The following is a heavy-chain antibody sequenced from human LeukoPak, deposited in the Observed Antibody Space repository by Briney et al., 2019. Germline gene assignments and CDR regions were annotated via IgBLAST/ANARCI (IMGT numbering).Heavy chain of an antibody. J-gene: IGHJ4*02. D-gene: IGHD3-3*01. CDR2: ISGSGGST. Sequence: PGGPLRLSCAASGFTFSSYAMSWVRQAPGKGLEWVSAISGSGGSTYYADSVKGRFTISRDNSKNTLYLQMNSLRAEDTAIYYCAKRDGFDFWSGRYSFDYWGQGTLVTVSS. CDR3: AKRDGFDFWSGRYSFDY. CDR1: GFTFSSYA. V-gene: IGHV3-23*01.